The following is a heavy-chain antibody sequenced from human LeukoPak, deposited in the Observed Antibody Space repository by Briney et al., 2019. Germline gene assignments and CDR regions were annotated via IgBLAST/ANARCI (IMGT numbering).Heavy chain of an antibody. CDR1: GFTFSSYS. V-gene: IGHV3-21*01. CDR3: ARDSARENYYYYGMDV. J-gene: IGHJ6*02. Sequence: PGRSLRLSCAAPGFTFSSYSMNWVRQAPGKGLEWVSSISSSSSYIYYADSVKGRFTISRDNAKNSLYLQMNSLRAEDTAVYYCARDSARENYYYYGMDVWGQGTTVTVSS. CDR2: ISSSSSYI.